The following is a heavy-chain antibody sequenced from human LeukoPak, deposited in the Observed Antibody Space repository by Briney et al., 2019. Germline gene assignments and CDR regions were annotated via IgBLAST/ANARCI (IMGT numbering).Heavy chain of an antibody. Sequence: SETLSLTCTVSGGSISSSSYYWGWIRQPPGKGLEWIGGIYYSGSTYYNPSLKRRVTISVDTSKNQFSLKLSSVTAADTAVYYCARRQITMVRGVITDYWGQGTLVTVSS. D-gene: IGHD3-10*01. CDR2: IYYSGST. J-gene: IGHJ4*02. CDR3: ARRQITMVRGVITDY. V-gene: IGHV4-39*07. CDR1: GGSISSSSYY.